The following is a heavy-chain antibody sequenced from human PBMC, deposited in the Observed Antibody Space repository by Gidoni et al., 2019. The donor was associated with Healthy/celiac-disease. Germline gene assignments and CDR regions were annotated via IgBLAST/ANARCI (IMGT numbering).Heavy chain of an antibody. Sequence: QVQLQQWGAGLLTPSETLSLTCAVSGGSFSGYYWSWIRQPPGKGLEWIGEINHSGSTNYNPSLKSRVTISVDTSKNQFSLKLSSVTAADTAVYYCARVRLRYFDWLSHPWGQGTLVTVSS. J-gene: IGHJ5*02. D-gene: IGHD3-9*01. CDR3: ARVRLRYFDWLSHP. CDR2: INHSGST. CDR1: GGSFSGYY. V-gene: IGHV4-34*01.